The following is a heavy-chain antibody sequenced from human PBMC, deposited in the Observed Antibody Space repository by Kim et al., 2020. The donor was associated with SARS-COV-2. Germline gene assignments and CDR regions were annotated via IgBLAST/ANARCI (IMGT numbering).Heavy chain of an antibody. D-gene: IGHD3-22*01. CDR3: ARASMIVEDVDY. J-gene: IGHJ4*02. V-gene: IGHV3-11*01. Sequence: YYADSVKRRFTISRDNAKNSLYLQMNRLRAEDTAVYYCARASMIVEDVDYWGQGTLVTVSS.